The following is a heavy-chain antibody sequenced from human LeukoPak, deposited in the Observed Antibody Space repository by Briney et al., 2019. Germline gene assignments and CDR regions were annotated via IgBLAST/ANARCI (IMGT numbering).Heavy chain of an antibody. J-gene: IGHJ4*02. CDR2: INPNSGGT. CDR3: ARDCYDILTGYYTGASDY. Sequence: ASVKVSCKASGYTFTGYYMHWVRQAPGQGLEWMGWINPNSGGTTYAQKFQGRVTMTRDTSISTAYMELSRLRSDDTAVYYCARDCYDILTGYYTGASDYWGQGTLVTVSS. V-gene: IGHV1-2*02. D-gene: IGHD3-9*01. CDR1: GYTFTGYY.